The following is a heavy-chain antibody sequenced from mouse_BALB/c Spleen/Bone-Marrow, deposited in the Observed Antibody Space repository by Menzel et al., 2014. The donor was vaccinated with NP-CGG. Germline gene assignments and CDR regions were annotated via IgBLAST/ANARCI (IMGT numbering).Heavy chain of an antibody. CDR3: TRERHYYGSDALDY. Sequence: VQLKQSGAEIVKPGASVKLSCTASGSNVKDTYMQWVKQRPEQGLEWIGRIDPANGNTQYDPTFQGKATITTDTSSNTAYLQLSSLTSEDTAVYYCTRERHYYGSDALDYWGQGTSVTVSS. CDR1: GSNVKDTY. J-gene: IGHJ4*01. V-gene: IGHV14-3*02. CDR2: IDPANGNT. D-gene: IGHD1-2*01.